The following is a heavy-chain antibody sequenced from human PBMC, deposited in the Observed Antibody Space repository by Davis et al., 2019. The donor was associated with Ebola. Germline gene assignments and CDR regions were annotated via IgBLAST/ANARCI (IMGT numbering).Heavy chain of an antibody. D-gene: IGHD2/OR15-2a*01. CDR1: GFTFSTYW. CDR3: ARVIHFPGIGTDV. CDR2: ISSDGSST. J-gene: IGHJ6*02. V-gene: IGHV3-74*01. Sequence: PGGSLRLSCSASGFTFSTYWMHWVRQAPGKGLVWVSRISSDGSSTSYADSVRGRSTISRDNAKNTLYLQMNSLRVEDTAVYHCARVIHFPGIGTDVWGQGATVTVSS.